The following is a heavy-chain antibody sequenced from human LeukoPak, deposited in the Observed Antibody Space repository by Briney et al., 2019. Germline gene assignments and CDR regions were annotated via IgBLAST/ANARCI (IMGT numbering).Heavy chain of an antibody. CDR1: GYTFTTYY. CDR3: ARNVGSGLDY. D-gene: IGHD3-10*01. Sequence: ASVKVSCKASGYTFTTYYIHLVRQAPGQGLEWMGFINPSGGSTSYAQKFQGRVTMTRDTSTSTVYMELSSLRSEDTAVYYCARNVGSGLDYWGQGTLVIVSS. J-gene: IGHJ4*02. V-gene: IGHV1-46*03. CDR2: INPSGGST.